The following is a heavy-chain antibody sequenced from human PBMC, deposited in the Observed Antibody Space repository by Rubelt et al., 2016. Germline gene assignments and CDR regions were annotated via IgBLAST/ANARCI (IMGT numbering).Heavy chain of an antibody. CDR3: VRDQVGSTPDY. CDR1: GYTFTTYG. D-gene: IGHD5/OR15-5a*01. CDR2: ISAYNDNT. Sequence: QVQLVQSGAEVKEPGASVRVSCKASGYTFTTYGFSWVRTAPGPGLAWEGWISAYNDNTNYAQKFQGRVNMTTDTSTNTVYMELRSLTSDDTAVYYCVRDQVGSTPDYWGQGTLVIVSS. J-gene: IGHJ4*02. V-gene: IGHV1-18*01.